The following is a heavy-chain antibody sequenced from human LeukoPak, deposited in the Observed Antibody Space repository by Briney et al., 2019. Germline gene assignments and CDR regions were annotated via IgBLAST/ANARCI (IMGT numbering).Heavy chain of an antibody. CDR2: ISAYNGNT. D-gene: IGHD3-22*01. J-gene: IGHJ4*02. CDR3: ARTYHYDSSGYYFGY. CDR1: GYTFTSYG. Sequence: ASVKVSCKASGYTFTSYGISWVRQAPGQGLEWMGWISAYNGNTNYAQKLQGRVTMTTDTSTSTAYMELRSLRSDDTAVYYCARTYHYDSSGYYFGYWGQGTLVTVSS. V-gene: IGHV1-18*01.